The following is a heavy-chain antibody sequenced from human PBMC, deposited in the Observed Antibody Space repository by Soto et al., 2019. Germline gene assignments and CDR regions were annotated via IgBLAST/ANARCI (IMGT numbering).Heavy chain of an antibody. CDR3: ARDKITGLFDY. CDR1: GGSFSGYY. J-gene: IGHJ4*02. D-gene: IGHD2-8*02. Sequence: SETLSLTCAVYGGSFSGYYWTWIRQPPGTGLEWIGEINHSGSTNYNPSLKSRVTISVDTSKNQFSLKLTSVTAADTAVYYCARDKITGLFDYWGQRTLGTVSS. V-gene: IGHV4-34*01. CDR2: INHSGST.